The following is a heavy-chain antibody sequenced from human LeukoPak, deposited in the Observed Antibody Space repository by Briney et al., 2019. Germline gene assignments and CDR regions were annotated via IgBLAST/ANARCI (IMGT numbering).Heavy chain of an antibody. Sequence: SETLSLTCTVSGGSISSGSYYWSWIRQPAGKGLEWIGRIYTSGSTNYNPSLKSRVTISVDTSKNQFSLKLSSVTAADTAVYYCARDIGGFGELGNYFDYWGQGTLVTVSS. CDR3: ARDIGGFGELGNYFDY. CDR1: GGSISSGSYY. J-gene: IGHJ4*02. V-gene: IGHV4-61*02. D-gene: IGHD3-10*01. CDR2: IYTSGST.